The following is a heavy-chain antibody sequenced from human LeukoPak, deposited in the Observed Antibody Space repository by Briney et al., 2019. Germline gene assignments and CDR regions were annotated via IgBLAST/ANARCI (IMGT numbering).Heavy chain of an antibody. V-gene: IGHV1-69*13. J-gene: IGHJ5*02. CDR1: GGTFSSYA. Sequence: ASVRVSCKASGGTFSSYAISWVRQAPGQGLEWMGGIIPIFGTANYAQKFQGRVTITADESTSTAYMELSSLRSEDTAVYYCARDKVGATSTYNWFDPWGQGTLVTVSS. D-gene: IGHD1-26*01. CDR3: ARDKVGATSTYNWFDP. CDR2: IIPIFGTA.